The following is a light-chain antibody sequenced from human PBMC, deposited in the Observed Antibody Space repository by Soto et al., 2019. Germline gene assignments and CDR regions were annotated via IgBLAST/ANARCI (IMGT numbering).Light chain of an antibody. CDR1: QSVGRN. CDR2: GTS. J-gene: IGKJ2*01. CDR3: QHYNKWPYT. Sequence: EIVMTQSPVALSVSPGESASLSCRASQSVGRNFAWYQQRPGQAPRVLIYGTSTRATGVPARFSGSGSGTDFTLTISRLQSEDFAVYYCQHYNKWPYTFGQGTGLEIK. V-gene: IGKV3-15*01.